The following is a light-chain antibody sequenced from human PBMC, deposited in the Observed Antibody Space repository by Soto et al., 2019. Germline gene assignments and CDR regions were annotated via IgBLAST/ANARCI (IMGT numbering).Light chain of an antibody. CDR3: QHYNSYSEA. V-gene: IGKV1-5*03. Sequence: DIQMTQSPSTLSGSVGDRVTITCRASQTISSWLAWYQQKPGKAPKLLIYKASTLKSGVPSRFSGSGSGTDCTLTISSLQPDDFATYYCQHYNSYSEACGQGTKVELK. CDR2: KAS. J-gene: IGKJ1*01. CDR1: QTISSW.